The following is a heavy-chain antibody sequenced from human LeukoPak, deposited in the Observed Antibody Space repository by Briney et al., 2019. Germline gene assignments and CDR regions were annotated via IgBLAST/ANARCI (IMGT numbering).Heavy chain of an antibody. V-gene: IGHV4-31*03. CDR2: IAESGST. Sequence: KPSQTLSLTCTVSGGSISSGGYYWSWIRQHPGKGLEWIGHIAESGSTYYSPSLKSRVTISVDTSKNQCSLKLSSVTAADTAVYYCARVDYYPSGTYINWFDPWGQGTQVTVSS. CDR1: GGSISSGGYY. CDR3: ARVDYYPSGTYINWFDP. J-gene: IGHJ5*02. D-gene: IGHD3-10*01.